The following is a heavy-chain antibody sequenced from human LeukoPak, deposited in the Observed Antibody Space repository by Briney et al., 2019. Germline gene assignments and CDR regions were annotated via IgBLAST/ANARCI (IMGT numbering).Heavy chain of an antibody. D-gene: IGHD2-15*01. CDR2: IIPIFGTA. Sequence: SVKVSCKASGGTFSSYAISWVRQVPGQGLEWMGGIIPIFGTANYAQKFQGRVTITADESTSTAYMELSSLRSEDTAVYYCARGWEYCSGGSCYSPFDYWGQGTLVTVSS. CDR3: ARGWEYCSGGSCYSPFDY. V-gene: IGHV1-69*13. CDR1: GGTFSSYA. J-gene: IGHJ4*02.